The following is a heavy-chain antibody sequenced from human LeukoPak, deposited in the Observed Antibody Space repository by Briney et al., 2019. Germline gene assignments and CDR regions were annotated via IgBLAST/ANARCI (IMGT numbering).Heavy chain of an antibody. CDR3: AREGSGNFNFDY. D-gene: IGHD4-23*01. J-gene: IGHJ4*02. CDR2: IYYSGST. V-gene: IGHV4-59*01. Sequence: SETLSLTCTVSGGSISHYYWSWIRQPPGKGLEWIGYIYYSGSTNYNPSLKSRVTISVDTSKNQFSLKLSSVTAADTAVYYCAREGSGNFNFDYWGQGTLVTVSS. CDR1: GGSISHYY.